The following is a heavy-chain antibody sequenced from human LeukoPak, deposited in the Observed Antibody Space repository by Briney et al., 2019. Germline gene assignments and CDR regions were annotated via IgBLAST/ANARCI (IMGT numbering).Heavy chain of an antibody. CDR2: FDPEDGET. D-gene: IGHD3-10*01. CDR1: GSTLTNLS. CDR3: ATVPRSGSYYNVFDY. J-gene: IGHJ4*02. Sequence: ASVKVSCKVSGSTLTNLSMHWVRQAPGKGLEWREGFDPEDGETIYAQKFQGRVTMTEDTSTDTAYMELSSLRSEDTAVYYCATVPRSGSYYNVFDYWGQGTLVTVSS. V-gene: IGHV1-24*01.